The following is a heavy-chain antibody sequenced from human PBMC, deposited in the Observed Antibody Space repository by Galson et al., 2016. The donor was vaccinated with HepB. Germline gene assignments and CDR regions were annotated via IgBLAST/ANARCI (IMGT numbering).Heavy chain of an antibody. CDR3: ARGRGTFGY. CDR2: MNSNSGNT. V-gene: IGHV1-8*01. J-gene: IGHJ4*02. Sequence: SVKVSCKASGYTFTSYDINWVRQATGQGLEWMGWMNSNSGNTVYAQKFQGRLTMTRNTSISTAYMELSSLTSEDTAIYFCARGRGTFGYWGQGSLATVSS. D-gene: IGHD3-10*01. CDR1: GYTFTSYD.